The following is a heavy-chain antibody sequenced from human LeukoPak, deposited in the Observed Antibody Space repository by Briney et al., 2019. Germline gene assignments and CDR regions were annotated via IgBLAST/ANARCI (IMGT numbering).Heavy chain of an antibody. V-gene: IGHV4-59*01. CDR2: IYYSGST. D-gene: IGHD6-6*01. J-gene: IGHJ4*02. Sequence: PSETLSLTCTVSGGSISSYYWSWIRQPRGKGLEWIGYIYYSGSTNYNPSLKSRVTISVDTSKNQFSLKLNSVTAADTAVYYCAREGRYSGSSVDYWGQGTLVTVSS. CDR1: GGSISSYY. CDR3: AREGRYSGSSVDY.